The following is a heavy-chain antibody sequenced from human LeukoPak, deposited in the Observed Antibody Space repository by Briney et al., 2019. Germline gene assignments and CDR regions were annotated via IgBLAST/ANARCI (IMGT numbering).Heavy chain of an antibody. CDR2: ISYDGSNK. J-gene: IGHJ4*02. Sequence: PGGSLRLSCAASGFTFSSYAMHWVRQAPGKGLEWVAVISYDGSNKHYADSVKGRFTISRDNSKNTLYLQMNSLRAEDTAVYYCARTGSLDYWGQGTLVTVSS. CDR3: ARTGSLDY. V-gene: IGHV3-30-3*01. D-gene: IGHD1-26*01. CDR1: GFTFSSYA.